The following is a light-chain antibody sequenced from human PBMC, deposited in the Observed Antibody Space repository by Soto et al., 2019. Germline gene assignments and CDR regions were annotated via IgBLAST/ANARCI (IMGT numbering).Light chain of an antibody. J-gene: IGKJ1*01. V-gene: IGKV4-1*01. Sequence: DIVMTQSPDSLAVSLGERATINCKSRQSVLYSSNNNNYLAWYQQKPGQPPKLLIYWASTRESGVPDRFSGSGSGTDFTLTISSLKAEDVAVYYCQQYYTTPVTFGQGTKVEIK. CDR1: QSVLYSSNNNNY. CDR3: QQYYTTPVT. CDR2: WAS.